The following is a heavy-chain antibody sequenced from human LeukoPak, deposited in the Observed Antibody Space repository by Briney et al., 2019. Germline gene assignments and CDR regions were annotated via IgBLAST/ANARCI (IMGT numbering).Heavy chain of an antibody. CDR2: ITYDGSNK. D-gene: IGHD3-10*01. Sequence: GGSLRLSCAASGVTFISYAMHWVRQAPGKGLEWVAVITYDGSNKYYADSVKGRFTISRDNSKNTLYLQMNSLRAEDTAVYYCARGFPAGMVRGVIPWFDPWGQGTLVTVSS. V-gene: IGHV3-30-3*01. J-gene: IGHJ5*02. CDR3: ARGFPAGMVRGVIPWFDP. CDR1: GVTFISYA.